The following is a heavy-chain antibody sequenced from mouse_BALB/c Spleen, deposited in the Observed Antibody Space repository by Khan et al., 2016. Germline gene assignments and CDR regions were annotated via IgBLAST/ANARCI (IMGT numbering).Heavy chain of an antibody. Sequence: QIQLVQSGPELKKPGETVKISCKASGYTFTDYSIHWVKQAPGKGLKWMGWINTETGEPTYADDFKGRFAFSLETSASTAYLQINNLKNDDTATYFCAPVPAYWGQGTLVTVSA. CDR1: GYTFTDYS. CDR2: INTETGEP. J-gene: IGHJ3*01. CDR3: APVPAY. V-gene: IGHV9-2-1*01.